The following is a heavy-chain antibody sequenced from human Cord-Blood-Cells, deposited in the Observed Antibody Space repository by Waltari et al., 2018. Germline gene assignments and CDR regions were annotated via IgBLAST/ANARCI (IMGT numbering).Heavy chain of an antibody. V-gene: IGHV4-38-2*01. CDR1: GYSISSGYY. Sequence: QVQLQESGPGLVKPSETLSLTCAVSGYSISSGYYWGWIRQPPGKGLEWIESIYHSGSTDDNPSRKSPVTISVDTSKNRFSLKLSSVTAADTAVYYCARAHTGSYYVGGMDVWGQGTTVTVSS. J-gene: IGHJ6*02. CDR3: ARAHTGSYYVGGMDV. CDR2: IYHSGST. D-gene: IGHD1-26*01.